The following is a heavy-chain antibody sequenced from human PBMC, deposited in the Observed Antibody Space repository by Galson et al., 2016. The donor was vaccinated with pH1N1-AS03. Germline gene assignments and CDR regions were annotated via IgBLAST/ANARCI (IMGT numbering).Heavy chain of an antibody. CDR1: GGTFSGFF. CDR3: ARLLGKAFPRLGRNFGMDV. D-gene: IGHD3-16*01. Sequence: LSLTCDVLGGTFSGFFWNWVRQSSGKGLEWIGEVDHSGVITYNPSLRSRLNISLDTSSRQFSLKLTSVTAADTAVYFCARLLGKAFPRLGRNFGMDVWGQGTRSPSP. V-gene: IGHV4-34*01. J-gene: IGHJ6*02. CDR2: VDHSGVI.